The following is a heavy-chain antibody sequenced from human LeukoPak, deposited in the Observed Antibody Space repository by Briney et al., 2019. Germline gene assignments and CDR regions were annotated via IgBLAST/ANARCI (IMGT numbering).Heavy chain of an antibody. CDR3: ARRNYYGMDV. Sequence: GGSLRLSCAASGFTFSSYEMNWVRQAPGKGLEWVSYISSSGSTIYYADSVKGRCTISRDNAKNSLYLQMNSLRAEDTAVYYCARRNYYGMDVWGQGTTVTVSS. CDR1: GFTFSSYE. V-gene: IGHV3-48*03. CDR2: ISSSGSTI. J-gene: IGHJ6*02.